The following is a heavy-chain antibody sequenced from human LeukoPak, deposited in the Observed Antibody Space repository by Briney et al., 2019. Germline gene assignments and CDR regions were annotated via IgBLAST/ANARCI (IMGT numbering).Heavy chain of an antibody. CDR3: ATLIVGATYYFDY. J-gene: IGHJ4*02. V-gene: IGHV1-24*01. D-gene: IGHD1-26*01. CDR1: GYTLTELS. CDR2: FDPEDGET. Sequence: ASVKVSCKVSGYTLTELSVHWVRQAPGKGLEWMGGFDPEDGETIYAQKFQGRVTMTEDTSTDTAYMGLSSLRSEDTAVYYCATLIVGATYYFDYWGQGTLVTVSS.